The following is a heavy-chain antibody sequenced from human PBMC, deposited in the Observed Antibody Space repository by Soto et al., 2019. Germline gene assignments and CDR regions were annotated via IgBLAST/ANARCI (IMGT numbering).Heavy chain of an antibody. CDR3: ARHHVRGRTIAGAAEF. V-gene: IGHV4-34*01. J-gene: IGHJ4*02. CDR2: INHSGNT. D-gene: IGHD6-13*01. CDR1: DGSFSGYY. Sequence: LELLSVTCAVYDGSFSGYYWSWMRQPPGKGLEWIGEINHSGNTNYNPSLKGRVTISVDTSKNQLFLNLSSVTAADTAMYYCARHHVRGRTIAGAAEFWGQGTLVTVSS.